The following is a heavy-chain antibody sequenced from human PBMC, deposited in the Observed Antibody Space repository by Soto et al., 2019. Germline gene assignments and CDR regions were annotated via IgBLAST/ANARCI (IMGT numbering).Heavy chain of an antibody. CDR1: GFTFRNYG. V-gene: IGHV3-30*03. CDR2: ISDDGVSK. CDR3: ARAYYFGSGTSYTLYY. D-gene: IGHD3-10*01. J-gene: IGHJ4*02. Sequence: GGSLRLSCAASGFTFRNYGMHWVRQAPGKGLEWVAVISDDGVSKYYADSVQGRFTISRDNSESVVLLQMNSLRPDDTALYFCARAYYFGSGTSYTLYYWGQGTQVTVSS.